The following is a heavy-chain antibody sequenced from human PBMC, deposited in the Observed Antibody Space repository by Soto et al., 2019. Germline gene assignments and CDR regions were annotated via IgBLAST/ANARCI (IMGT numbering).Heavy chain of an antibody. Sequence: PGGSLRLSCAASGFTFSSYWMSWVRQAPGKGLEWVANIKEDGSEKYYVDSVKGRFTISRDNAKNSLLLQMNSLRAEDTAVYYCARDSVRGYYDSSGYFTALDYWGQGTLVTVSS. CDR1: GFTFSSYW. J-gene: IGHJ4*02. CDR2: IKEDGSEK. CDR3: ARDSVRGYYDSSGYFTALDY. D-gene: IGHD3-22*01. V-gene: IGHV3-7*01.